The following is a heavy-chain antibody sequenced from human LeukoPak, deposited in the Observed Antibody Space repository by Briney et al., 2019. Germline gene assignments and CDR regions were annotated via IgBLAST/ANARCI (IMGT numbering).Heavy chain of an antibody. CDR3: ARDKAVTGTYFDY. J-gene: IGHJ4*02. CDR2: IKQDGSEK. V-gene: IGHV3-7*01. D-gene: IGHD6-19*01. Sequence: GGSLRLSCAGSGFTFSNYWMTWVRQAPGRGLEWVANIKQDGSEKYFVDSVKSRFTISRDNTKNSVYLQMNSLRAEDTAVYYCARDKAVTGTYFDYWGQGTLVTVSS. CDR1: GFTFSNYW.